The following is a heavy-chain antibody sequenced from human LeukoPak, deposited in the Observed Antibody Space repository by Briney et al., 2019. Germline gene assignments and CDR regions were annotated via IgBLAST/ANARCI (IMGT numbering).Heavy chain of an antibody. D-gene: IGHD6-19*01. Sequence: GGSLRLSCAASGFTFSSYAKSWVRQAPGKGLEWVSAISGSAYSTYYADSVKGRFTISRDNSKNTLYLQMNSLRAEDTAVYYCAKETVAAPPIDYWGQGTLVTVSS. CDR2: ISGSAYST. CDR1: GFTFSSYA. CDR3: AKETVAAPPIDY. V-gene: IGHV3-23*01. J-gene: IGHJ4*02.